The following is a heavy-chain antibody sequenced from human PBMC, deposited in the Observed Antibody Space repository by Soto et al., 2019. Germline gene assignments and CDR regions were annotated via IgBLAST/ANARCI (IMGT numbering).Heavy chain of an antibody. D-gene: IGHD3-3*01. V-gene: IGHV1-58*01. J-gene: IGHJ4*02. CDR2: IVAGSGNT. Sequence: SVKVSCKASGFTFSSSAVQWVRQARGQRPEWIGWIVAGSGNTNYTQKFQERVTITRDVSTSTAYMELSSLRSEDTAVYYCAATYYDFWNGYSRFDYWGQGALVTVSS. CDR3: AATYYDFWNGYSRFDY. CDR1: GFTFSSSA.